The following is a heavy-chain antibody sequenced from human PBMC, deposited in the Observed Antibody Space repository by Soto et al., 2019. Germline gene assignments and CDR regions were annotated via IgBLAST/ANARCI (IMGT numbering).Heavy chain of an antibody. CDR1: GGSFSGYY. V-gene: IGHV4-34*01. CDR3: ARFKDLRVGVGMDV. J-gene: IGHJ6*02. Sequence: PSETLSLTCAVYGGSFSGYYWSWIRQPPGKGLEWIGEINHSGSTNYNPSLKSRVTISVDTSKNQFSLKLSSVTAADTAVYYCARFKDLRVGVGMDVWGQGTTVTVSS. CDR2: INHSGST. D-gene: IGHD2-15*01.